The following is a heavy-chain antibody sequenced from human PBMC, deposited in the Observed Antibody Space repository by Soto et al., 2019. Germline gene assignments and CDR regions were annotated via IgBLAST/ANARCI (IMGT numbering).Heavy chain of an antibody. J-gene: IGHJ4*02. D-gene: IGHD3-22*01. CDR2: IYYSGST. V-gene: IGHV4-39*07. Sequence: PSGTLELTSTVCGGTVCIRSYSWCWIHQPPGKGLEWIGYIYYSGSTYYNPSLKSRVTISVDTSKNQFSLKLSSVNAADTAVYYCARGLITGSQYSGGWYYFASWGQGTQVTVSS. CDR3: ARGLITGSQYSGGWYYFAS. CDR1: GGTVCIRSYS.